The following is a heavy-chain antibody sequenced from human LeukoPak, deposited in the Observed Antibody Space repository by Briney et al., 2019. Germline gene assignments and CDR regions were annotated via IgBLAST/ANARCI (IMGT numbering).Heavy chain of an antibody. D-gene: IGHD6-13*01. CDR1: GGSITSYY. J-gene: IGHJ4*02. V-gene: IGHV4-59*08. Sequence: SETLSLTCTVSGGSITSYYWSWIRQPPGKGLEWIGYIYDTGSTNYSPSLKSRVTISVDTSKNQLSLKLTSVTAADTAVYYCARHETSSSWTSSFDYWGQGTLVTVSS. CDR2: IYDTGST. CDR3: ARHETSSSWTSSFDY.